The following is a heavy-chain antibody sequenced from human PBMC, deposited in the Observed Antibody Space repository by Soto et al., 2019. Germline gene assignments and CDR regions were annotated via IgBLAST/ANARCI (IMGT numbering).Heavy chain of an antibody. CDR2: IYYSGST. Sequence: SETLSLTCTVSGGSISSSTYYWGWIRQPPGKGLEWIGSIYYSGSTYYNPSLKSRVTISVDTSKNQFSLKLSSVTAADTAVFYCARSVTTNAFDIWGQGTMVTVSS. D-gene: IGHD4-17*01. CDR3: ARSVTTNAFDI. CDR1: GGSISSSTYY. V-gene: IGHV4-39*01. J-gene: IGHJ3*02.